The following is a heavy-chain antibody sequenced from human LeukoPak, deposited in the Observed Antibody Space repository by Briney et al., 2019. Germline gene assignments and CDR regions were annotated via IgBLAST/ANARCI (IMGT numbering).Heavy chain of an antibody. CDR3: ARVVVVAYSYGYRRPSRFDP. CDR1: GYTFTSYG. Sequence: ASVKVSCTASGYTFTSYGISWVRQAPGQGLEWMGWISAYNGNTNYAQKLQGRVTMTADTSTSTAYMELRSLRSDDTAVYYCARVVVVAYSYGYRRPSRFDPWGQGTLVTVSS. J-gene: IGHJ5*02. V-gene: IGHV1-18*01. D-gene: IGHD5-18*01. CDR2: ISAYNGNT.